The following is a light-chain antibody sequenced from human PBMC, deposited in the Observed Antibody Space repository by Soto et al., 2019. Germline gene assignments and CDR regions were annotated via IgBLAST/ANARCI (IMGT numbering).Light chain of an antibody. V-gene: IGKV3D-15*01. Sequence: EIVMTQSPGTLSVAPGERATLSCRVTQSVGSNLAWYQQKPGQAPRLLIYDASNRATGIPARFSGSGSGTDFTLTISSLQSEDFAVYYCQQYDNWPWTFGQGTKVDIK. CDR1: QSVGSN. CDR2: DAS. J-gene: IGKJ1*01. CDR3: QQYDNWPWT.